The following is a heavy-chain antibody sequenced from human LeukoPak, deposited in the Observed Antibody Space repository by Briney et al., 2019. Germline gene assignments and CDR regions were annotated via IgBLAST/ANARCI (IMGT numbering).Heavy chain of an antibody. V-gene: IGHV4-59*01. D-gene: IGHD5-12*01. CDR3: ARAGYYDYYYGMDV. CDR1: GGSISSYY. J-gene: IGHJ6*02. CDR2: IYYSGST. Sequence: PSETQSLTCTVSGGSISSYYWSWIRQPPGKGLEWIGYIYYSGSTNYNPSLKSRVTISVDTSKNQFSLKLSSVTAADTAVYYCARAGYYDYYYGMDVWGQGTTVTVSS.